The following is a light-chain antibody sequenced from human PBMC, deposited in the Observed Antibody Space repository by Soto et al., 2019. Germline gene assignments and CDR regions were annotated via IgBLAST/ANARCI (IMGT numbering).Light chain of an antibody. Sequence: LTQPASVSGPPGQSITISCTGTSSDVGGYNYVSWYQQHPGKVPKLMIFEVSNRPSGVSNRFSGSKSGNTASLTISGLQAEDEADYYCSSYTTSRTLVFGPGTKVTVL. J-gene: IGLJ1*01. CDR2: EVS. V-gene: IGLV2-14*01. CDR3: SSYTTSRTLV. CDR1: SSDVGGYNY.